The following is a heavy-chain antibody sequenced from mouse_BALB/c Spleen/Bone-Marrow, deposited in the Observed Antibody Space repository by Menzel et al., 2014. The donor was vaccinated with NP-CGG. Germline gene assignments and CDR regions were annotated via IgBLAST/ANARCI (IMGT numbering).Heavy chain of an antibody. Sequence: VQLQQSGPGLVAPSQSLSITCTVSGFSLTDYGVNWVRQPPGKGLEWLGMIWGDGRTDYNSALKSRLSISKDNSKSQVFLKMNSLQTDDTARYYCARNYYDSSFYFGYWGQGTTLTVSS. CDR2: IWGDGRT. CDR3: ARNYYDSSFYFGY. CDR1: GFSLTDYG. J-gene: IGHJ2*01. D-gene: IGHD1-1*01. V-gene: IGHV2-6-7*01.